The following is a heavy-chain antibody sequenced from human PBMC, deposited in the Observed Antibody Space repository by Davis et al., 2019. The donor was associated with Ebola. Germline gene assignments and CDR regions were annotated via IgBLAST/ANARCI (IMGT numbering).Heavy chain of an antibody. CDR2: IYYSGST. J-gene: IGHJ6*02. Sequence: MPSETLSLTCTVSGGSISSGGYYWSWIRQHPGKGLEWIGYIYYSGSTYYNPSLKSRVTISVDKSKNQFSLKLSSVTAADTAVYYCARVTLTYGMDVWAQGTTVTVSS. CDR3: ARVTLTYGMDV. CDR1: GGSISSGGYY. V-gene: IGHV4-31*03. D-gene: IGHD4-23*01.